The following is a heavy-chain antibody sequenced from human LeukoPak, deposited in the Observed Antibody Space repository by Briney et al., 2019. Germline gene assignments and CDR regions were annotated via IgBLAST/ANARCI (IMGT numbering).Heavy chain of an antibody. V-gene: IGHV3-7*01. D-gene: IGHD6-19*01. CDR1: GFTFSSSW. CDR3: VAGDYFDY. J-gene: IGHJ4*02. CDR2: INAGGSSK. Sequence: PGGSLRLSCAASGFTFSSSWMSWVRQAPGKGLEWVANINAGGSSKQYVDSVKGRFTISRDNAENSLYLQVNSLRAEDTAVYYCVAGDYFDYWGQEILVTVSS.